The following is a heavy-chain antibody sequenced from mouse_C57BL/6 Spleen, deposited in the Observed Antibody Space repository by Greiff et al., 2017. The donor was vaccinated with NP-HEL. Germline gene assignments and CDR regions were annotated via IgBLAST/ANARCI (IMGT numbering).Heavy chain of an antibody. CDR2: INPSTGGT. J-gene: IGHJ4*01. V-gene: IGHV1-42*01. CDR3: ARGGRPYAMDY. D-gene: IGHD1-2*01. Sequence: EVQLQQSGPELVKPGASVKISCKASGYSFTGYYMNWVKQSPEKSLEWIGEINPSTGGTTYNQKFKAKATLTVDKSSSTAYMQLKSLTSEDSAVYYCARGGRPYAMDYWGQGTSVTVSS. CDR1: GYSFTGYY.